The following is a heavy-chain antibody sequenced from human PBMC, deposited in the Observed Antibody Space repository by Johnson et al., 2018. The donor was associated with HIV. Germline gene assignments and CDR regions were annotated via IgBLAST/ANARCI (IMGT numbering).Heavy chain of an antibody. CDR1: GFTFSSYA. V-gene: IGHV3-48*04. Sequence: VQLVESGGGLVQPGGSLRLSCAASGFTFSSYAMSWVRQAPGKGLEWVSAISGSGSTIYYADSVKGRFTISRDNAKNSLYLQMNSLRAEDTAVYYCARSLRRLQRVFDAFDIWGQGTMVTVSS. J-gene: IGHJ3*02. CDR2: ISGSGSTI. CDR3: ARSLRRLQRVFDAFDI. D-gene: IGHD4-11*01.